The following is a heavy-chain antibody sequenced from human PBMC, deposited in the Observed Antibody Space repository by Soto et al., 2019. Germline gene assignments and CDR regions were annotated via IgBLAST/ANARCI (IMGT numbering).Heavy chain of an antibody. J-gene: IGHJ6*02. CDR3: ARDRHGSGSYYRRDYYYYGMDV. Sequence: SETLSLTCTVSGDSISSYYWSWIRQPPGKGLEWIGYIHYSGSTNYNPSLKSRVTISVDTSKNQFSLKLSSVTAADTAVYYCARDRHGSGSYYRRDYYYYGMDVWGQGTTVTVSS. D-gene: IGHD3-10*01. CDR2: IHYSGST. CDR1: GDSISSYY. V-gene: IGHV4-59*01.